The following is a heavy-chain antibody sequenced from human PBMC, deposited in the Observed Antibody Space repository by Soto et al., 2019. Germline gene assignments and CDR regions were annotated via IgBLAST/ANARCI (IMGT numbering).Heavy chain of an antibody. CDR1: GGSVSSGSYY. Sequence: SETLSLTCTVSGGSVSSGSYYWSWIRQPPGKGLEWIGYIYYSGSTNYNPSLKSRVTISVDTSKNQFSLKLSSVTAADTAVYYCASFLRTYKTFDYWGQGTLVTVSS. D-gene: IGHD1-1*01. J-gene: IGHJ4*02. CDR3: ASFLRTYKTFDY. CDR2: IYYSGST. V-gene: IGHV4-61*01.